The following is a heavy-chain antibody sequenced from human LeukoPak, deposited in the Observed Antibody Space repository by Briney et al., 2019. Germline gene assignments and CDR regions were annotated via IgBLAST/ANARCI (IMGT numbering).Heavy chain of an antibody. V-gene: IGHV4-34*01. J-gene: IGHJ5*02. Sequence: SETLSLTCAVYGGSFSGYYWTWIRQPPGKGLEWIGEINHSGSTNSNPSLKSRVTISVDTSKNQFSLKLSSVTAADTAVYYCARVLAGIAAAGQFPRLKIHDWFDPWGQGTLVTVSS. CDR2: INHSGST. CDR3: ARVLAGIAAAGQFPRLKIHDWFDP. CDR1: GGSFSGYY. D-gene: IGHD6-13*01.